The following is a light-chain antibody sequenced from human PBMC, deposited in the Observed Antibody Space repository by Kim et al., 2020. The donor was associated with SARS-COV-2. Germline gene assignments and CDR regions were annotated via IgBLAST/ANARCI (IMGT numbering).Light chain of an antibody. V-gene: IGKV3-20*01. CDR1: QSVSSSY. CDR3: QQYGSS. CDR2: GAS. J-gene: IGKJ2*01. Sequence: SLTLPPGQRATLSCRTSQSVSSSYLAWYPQKPGQAPRLLIYGASSRATGIPDRFSGSGSGTNFTLTISRLEPEDFEVYFCQQYGSSFGQGTKLEI.